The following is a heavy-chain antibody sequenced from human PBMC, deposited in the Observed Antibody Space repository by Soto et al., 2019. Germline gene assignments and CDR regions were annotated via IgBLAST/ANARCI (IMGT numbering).Heavy chain of an antibody. CDR1: GFTFSNAW. CDR2: IKSKTDGGTT. D-gene: IGHD7-27*01. V-gene: IGHV3-15*07. CDR3: TTENWGSSSFDY. Sequence: PGGSLRLSCAASGFTFSNAWMNWVRQAPGKGLEWVGRIKSKTDGGTTDYAAPVKGRFTISRDDSNNTLYLQMNSLKTEDTAVYYCTTENWGSSSFDYWGQGTLVTVSS. J-gene: IGHJ4*02.